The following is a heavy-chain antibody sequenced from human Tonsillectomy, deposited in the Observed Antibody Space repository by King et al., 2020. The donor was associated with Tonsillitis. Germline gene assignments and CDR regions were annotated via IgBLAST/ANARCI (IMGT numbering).Heavy chain of an antibody. CDR1: GYTFTSYG. CDR2: INVYNGNT. V-gene: IGHV1-18*04. Sequence: QLVQSGTEVKKPGASVKVSCKGFGYTFTSYGISWVRQAPGQGPEWMGWINVYNGNTKYAQKFQGRVTMTTDTSTNTAYMGLRSLRSDDTAIYYCARAFNYYDSSGYLYYFDYWGQGTLVTVSS. J-gene: IGHJ4*02. D-gene: IGHD3-22*01. CDR3: ARAFNYYDSSGYLYYFDY.